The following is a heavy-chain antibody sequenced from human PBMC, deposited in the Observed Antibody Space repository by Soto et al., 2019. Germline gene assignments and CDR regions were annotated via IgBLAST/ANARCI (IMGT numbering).Heavy chain of an antibody. CDR2: IIPILGIA. V-gene: IGHV1-69*02. CDR3: ARHPDYGDYYFDY. Sequence: QVQLVQSGAEVKKPGSSVKVSCKASGGTFSSYTISWVRQAPGQGLEWMGRIIPILGIANYAQKFQGRVTITADKSTSTAYMELSSLRSEDTAVCYCARHPDYGDYYFDYWGQGTLVTVSS. J-gene: IGHJ4*02. D-gene: IGHD4-17*01. CDR1: GGTFSSYT.